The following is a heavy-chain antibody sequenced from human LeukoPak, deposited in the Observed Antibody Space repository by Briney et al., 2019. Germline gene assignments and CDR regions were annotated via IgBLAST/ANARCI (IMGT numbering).Heavy chain of an antibody. CDR3: ARLNFRGGEALHFDS. V-gene: IGHV4-4*09. D-gene: IGHD3-16*01. CDR2: IHSDGTT. Sequence: SETQSLTCSVSGGSLTNYYWGWIRQPPGKGLEFIGYIHSDGTTNYDSSLQSRVAISLDTSKIQFSLRLYSVTAADTALYFCARLNFRGGEALHFDSWGQGTLVTVSS. CDR1: GGSLTNYY. J-gene: IGHJ4*02.